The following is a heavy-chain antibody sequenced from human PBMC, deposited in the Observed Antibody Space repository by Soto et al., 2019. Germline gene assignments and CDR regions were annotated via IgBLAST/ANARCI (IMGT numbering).Heavy chain of an antibody. CDR1: GFTFSSYA. V-gene: IGHV3-23*01. J-gene: IGHJ4*02. Sequence: PGGSLRLSCAASGFTFSSYAMSWVRQAPGKELEWVSAISGSGGSTYYADTVKGRFTISRDNSKNTLYLQMNSLRAEDTAVYYCARDKRDLRFLEWSYYFDYWGQGALVTVSS. CDR2: ISGSGGST. D-gene: IGHD3-3*01. CDR3: ARDKRDLRFLEWSYYFDY.